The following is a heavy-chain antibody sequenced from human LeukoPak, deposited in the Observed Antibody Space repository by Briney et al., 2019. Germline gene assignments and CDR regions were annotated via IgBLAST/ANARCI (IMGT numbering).Heavy chain of an antibody. J-gene: IGHJ4*02. CDR1: GGSFSGYY. CDR2: INHSGST. CDR3: ARGRYYDYVWGSYRNPPLDY. Sequence: SETLSLTCAVYGGSFSGYYWSWIRQPPGKGLEWIGEINHSGSTNYNPSLKSRVTISVDTSKSQFSLKLSSVTAADTAVYYCARGRYYDYVWGSYRNPPLDYWGQGTLVTVSS. V-gene: IGHV4-34*01. D-gene: IGHD3-16*02.